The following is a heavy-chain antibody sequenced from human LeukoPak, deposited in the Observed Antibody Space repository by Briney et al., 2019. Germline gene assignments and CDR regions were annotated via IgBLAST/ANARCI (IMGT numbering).Heavy chain of an antibody. CDR3: ARGNYGNWLEY. Sequence: GGSLRLSCVASGITFSTNWMHWLRQVPGKGPVWVSRINPDGSTTGYADSVKGRFTISRDNAKNTLYLQMVSLRAEDAAVYYCARGNYGNWLEYWGQGALVTVSS. CDR2: INPDGSTT. CDR1: GITFSTNW. J-gene: IGHJ4*02. V-gene: IGHV3-74*01. D-gene: IGHD4-11*01.